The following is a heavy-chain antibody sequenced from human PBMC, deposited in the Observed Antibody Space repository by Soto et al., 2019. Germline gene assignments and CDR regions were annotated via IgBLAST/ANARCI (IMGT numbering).Heavy chain of an antibody. CDR3: ARGHSTSCYADVCMGGPGAFDI. D-gene: IGHD2-2*01. CDR1: GGSISSYY. CDR2: IYYSGST. J-gene: IGHJ3*02. V-gene: IGHV4-59*01. Sequence: SETLSLTCTVSGGSISSYYWSWIRQPPGKGLEWIGYIYYSGSTNYNPSLKSRVTISVDTSKNQFSLKLSSVTAADTAVYYCARGHSTSCYADVCMGGPGAFDIWGQGTMVTVSS.